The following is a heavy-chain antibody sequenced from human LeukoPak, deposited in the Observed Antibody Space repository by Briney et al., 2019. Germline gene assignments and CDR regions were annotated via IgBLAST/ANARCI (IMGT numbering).Heavy chain of an antibody. D-gene: IGHD3-10*01. V-gene: IGHV3-30*01. CDR3: ARGGIPTGPYYYFYYMDV. J-gene: IGHJ6*03. CDR2: ISYDGNNR. CDR1: GFTFSRHV. Sequence: GSPLRLSCAASGFTFSRHVMQWVRQAPGKGLEWVAVISYDGNNRFYADSVKGRFTISRDNSRNTLYLQMNSLSGDDAAVYSCARGGIPTGPYYYFYYMDVWGKGTAVTVSS.